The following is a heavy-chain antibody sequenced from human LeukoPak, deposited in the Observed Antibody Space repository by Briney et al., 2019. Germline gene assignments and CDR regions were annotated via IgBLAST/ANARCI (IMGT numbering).Heavy chain of an antibody. Sequence: PGGSLRLSCEASGFTFSSYSMNWVRQAPGKGLEWVLSISTSSTYIYYADSVKGRFTISRDSAKNSLYLQMNSLRAEDTALYYCARDKDLSGFFDYWGQGILVTVSS. CDR2: ISTSSTYI. J-gene: IGHJ4*02. D-gene: IGHD5-12*01. V-gene: IGHV3-21*01. CDR1: GFTFSSYS. CDR3: ARDKDLSGFFDY.